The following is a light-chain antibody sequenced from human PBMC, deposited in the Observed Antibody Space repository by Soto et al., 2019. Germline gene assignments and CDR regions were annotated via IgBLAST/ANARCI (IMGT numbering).Light chain of an antibody. J-gene: IGLJ3*02. CDR2: EVS. CDR1: SSDVGGYNY. V-gene: IGLV2-14*01. Sequence: QSALTQPASVSGSPGQSITISCTGTSSDVGGYNYVSWYQQHPGKAPKLLIYEVSNRPSGVSNRFSGSKSGNTASLTISGLQAEDEPDFYCTSYTSSNTWVFGGGTKVTVL. CDR3: TSYTSSNTWV.